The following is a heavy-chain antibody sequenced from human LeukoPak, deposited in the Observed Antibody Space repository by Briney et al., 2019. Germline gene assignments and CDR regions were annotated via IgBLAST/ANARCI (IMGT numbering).Heavy chain of an antibody. CDR1: GFTFSSYG. J-gene: IGHJ4*02. CDR3: ARLVDNGGYHPDY. V-gene: IGHV3-23*01. CDR2: ISGSGGST. Sequence: GGTLRLSCAASGFTFSSYGMSWVRQAPGKGLEWVSAISGSGGSTYYADSVKGRFTISRDNSKNTLYLQMNSLRVEDTAVYFCARLVDNGGYHPDYWGQGTLVIASS. D-gene: IGHD1-26*01.